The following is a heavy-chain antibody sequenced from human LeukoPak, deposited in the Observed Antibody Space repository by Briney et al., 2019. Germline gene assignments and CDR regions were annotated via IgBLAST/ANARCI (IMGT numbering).Heavy chain of an antibody. Sequence: GGSLRLSCGASGFYFSSYSMNWVRQSPGKGLEWVSSVNSGSTYMYYADSVKGRFTISRDNAKNSLHLQMDSLRAEDTAVYFCARVAATTGRNYHYHYIDVWGKGTTVTVSS. J-gene: IGHJ6*03. D-gene: IGHD1-1*01. CDR3: ARVAATTGRNYHYHYIDV. CDR2: VNSGSTYM. V-gene: IGHV3-21*01. CDR1: GFYFSSYS.